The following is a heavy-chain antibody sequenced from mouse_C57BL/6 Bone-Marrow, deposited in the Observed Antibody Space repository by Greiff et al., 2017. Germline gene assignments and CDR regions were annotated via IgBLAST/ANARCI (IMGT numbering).Heavy chain of an antibody. V-gene: IGHV1-18*01. CDR1: GYTFTDYN. J-gene: IGHJ3*01. Sequence: VQLQQSGPELVKPGASVKIPCKASGYTFTDYNMDWVKQSHGMSLEWIGDINPNNGGTIYNQKFKGKATLTVDKSSSTAYMELRSLTSEDTAVYYCARDGILRSSWFAYWGQGTLVTVSA. CDR3: ARDGILRSSWFAY. CDR2: INPNNGGT. D-gene: IGHD1-1*01.